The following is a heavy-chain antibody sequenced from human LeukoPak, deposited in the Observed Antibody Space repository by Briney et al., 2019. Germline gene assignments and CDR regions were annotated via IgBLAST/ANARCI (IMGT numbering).Heavy chain of an antibody. J-gene: IGHJ3*02. CDR1: GFTFSSYS. CDR2: ISSSSSYI. D-gene: IGHD6-13*01. Sequence: GGSLRLSCAASGFTFSSYSMNWARQAPGKGLEWVSSISSSSSYIYYADSVKGRFTISRDNAKNSLYLQMNSLRAEDTAVYYCARDSRASIAAAEDAFDIWGQGTMVTVSS. V-gene: IGHV3-21*01. CDR3: ARDSRASIAAAEDAFDI.